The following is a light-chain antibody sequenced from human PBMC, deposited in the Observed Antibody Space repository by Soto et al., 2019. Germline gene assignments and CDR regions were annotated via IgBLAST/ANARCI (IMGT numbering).Light chain of an antibody. J-gene: IGLJ3*02. V-gene: IGLV2-14*03. Sequence: QSVLTQPASVSGSPGQSITISCTGTSSDVGAYNYVSWYQQHPGKAPKLMIYEVSNRPSGVSNRFSGSKSANTASLTISGLQAGDEADYYCSSYTSRSTWLFGGGTKLTVL. CDR3: SSYTSRSTWL. CDR1: SSDVGAYNY. CDR2: EVS.